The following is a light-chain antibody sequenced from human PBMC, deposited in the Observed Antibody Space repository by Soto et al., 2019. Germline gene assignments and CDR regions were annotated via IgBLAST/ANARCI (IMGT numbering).Light chain of an antibody. CDR3: QQLNNYPRT. CDR2: AAS. V-gene: IGKV1-9*01. Sequence: DIPLTQSPSFLSASVGDRVTITCRASQGISSYLAWYQQKPGKAPKLLIYAASALQSGVPSRFSASGSGTEFTLTISSLQPEDFATYYCQQLNNYPRTFGQGTKVEIK. J-gene: IGKJ1*01. CDR1: QGISSY.